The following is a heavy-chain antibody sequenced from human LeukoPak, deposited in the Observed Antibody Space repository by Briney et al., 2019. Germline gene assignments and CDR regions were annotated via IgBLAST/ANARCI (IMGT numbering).Heavy chain of an antibody. CDR2: INQDESVK. D-gene: IGHD5/OR15-5a*01. J-gene: IGHJ4*02. Sequence: GGSLRLSCAASGFTFTNYWMTRVRQAPGKGLEFVANINQDESVKNYVDSVKGRFTISRDNAENSLHLQMNSLRVEDTAVYYCARDPGSSAFDYWGQGTLVTVSS. V-gene: IGHV3-7*01. CDR1: GFTFTNYW. CDR3: ARDPGSSAFDY.